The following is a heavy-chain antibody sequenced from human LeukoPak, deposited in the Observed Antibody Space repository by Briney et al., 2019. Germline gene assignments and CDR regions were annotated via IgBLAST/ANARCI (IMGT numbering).Heavy chain of an antibody. V-gene: IGHV1-18*01. Sequence: GASVKVSCKASGYTFTSYGISWVRQAPGQGLEWMGWISAYNGNTNYAQKLQGRVTMTTDTSTSTAYMELRSLRSDDTAVYYCAKVSSSGWDAHAFDIWGQGTMVTVSS. D-gene: IGHD6-19*01. CDR3: AKVSSSGWDAHAFDI. CDR2: ISAYNGNT. J-gene: IGHJ3*02. CDR1: GYTFTSYG.